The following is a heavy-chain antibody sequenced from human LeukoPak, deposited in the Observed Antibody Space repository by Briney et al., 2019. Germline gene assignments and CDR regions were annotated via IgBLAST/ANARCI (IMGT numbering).Heavy chain of an antibody. V-gene: IGHV3-30*04. CDR2: ISYDGSNE. CDR3: AHGAMYQLDY. D-gene: IGHD2-2*01. J-gene: IGHJ4*02. Sequence: PGGSLRLSCAASGFTFSSYVMHWVRQAPGKGLEWVAIISYDGSNEYYADSVKGRFTISRDNSKNTLFLQMNSLRAEDTAVYYCAHGAMYQLDYWGQGTLVTVSS. CDR1: GFTFSSYV.